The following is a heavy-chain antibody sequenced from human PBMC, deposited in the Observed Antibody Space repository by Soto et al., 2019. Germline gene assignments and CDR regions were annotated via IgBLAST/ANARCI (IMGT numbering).Heavy chain of an antibody. CDR1: GGTFSSYA. D-gene: IGHD4-17*01. V-gene: IGHV1-69*01. J-gene: IGHJ4*02. Sequence: QVQLVQSGAEVKKPASSVKVSCKASGGTFSSYATSWVRQAPGQGLEWMGGIIPIFGTANYAQKFQGRVTITAIESRSTAYMELGSVRAEDTAVYYCAREGGVYGDYQGLYYWGQGTQVTVSS. CDR2: IIPIFGTA. CDR3: AREGGVYGDYQGLYY.